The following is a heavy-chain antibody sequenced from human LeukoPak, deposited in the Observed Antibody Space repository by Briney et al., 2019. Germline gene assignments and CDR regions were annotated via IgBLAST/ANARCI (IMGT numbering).Heavy chain of an antibody. J-gene: IGHJ6*02. V-gene: IGHV1-3*01. D-gene: IGHD1-14*01. CDR3: ARDPGPYYYYGMDV. CDR2: INAGNGNT. Sequence: ASVKVSCKASGYTFTSYAMHWVRQAPGQRLEWMGWINAGNGNTKYSQKFQGRVTITRDTSASTAYMELSSLRSEDMAVYYCARDPGPYYYYGMDVWGQGTTVTVSS. CDR1: GYTFTSYA.